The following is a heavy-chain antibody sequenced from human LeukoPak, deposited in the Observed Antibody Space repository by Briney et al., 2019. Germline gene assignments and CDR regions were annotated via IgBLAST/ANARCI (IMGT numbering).Heavy chain of an antibody. CDR1: GYTFTGYY. D-gene: IGHD3-3*01. Sequence: ASVRVSCKASGYTFTGYYMHWVRQAPGQGLEWMGRINPNSGGTNYAQKFQGRVTMTRDTSISTAYMELSRLRSDDTAVYYCARSPILRFLEWLSYGMDVWGQGSTVTVS. J-gene: IGHJ6*02. CDR3: ARSPILRFLEWLSYGMDV. CDR2: INPNSGGT. V-gene: IGHV1-2*06.